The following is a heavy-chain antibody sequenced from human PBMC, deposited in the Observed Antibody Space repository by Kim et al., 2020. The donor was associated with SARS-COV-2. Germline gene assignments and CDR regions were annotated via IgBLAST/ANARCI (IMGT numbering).Heavy chain of an antibody. CDR3: ARDLVSNTAYYDILNYYYYGMDV. V-gene: IGHV3-21*01. Sequence: GGSLRLSCAASGFTFSSYSMNWVRQAPGKGLEWVSSISSSSSYIYYADSVKGRFTISRDNAKNSLYLQMNSLRAEDTAVYYCARDLVSNTAYYDILNYYYYGMDVWGQGTTVTVSS. CDR1: GFTFSSYS. D-gene: IGHD3-9*01. CDR2: ISSSSSYI. J-gene: IGHJ6*02.